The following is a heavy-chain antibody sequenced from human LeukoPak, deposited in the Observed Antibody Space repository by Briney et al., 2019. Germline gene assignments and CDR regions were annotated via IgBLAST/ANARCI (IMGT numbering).Heavy chain of an antibody. CDR1: GGSISSYY. CDR2: IYTSGST. J-gene: IGHJ4*02. D-gene: IGHD3-9*01. V-gene: IGHV4-4*09. Sequence: SETLSLTCTVSGGSISSYYWSWIRQPPGKGLEWIGYIYTSGSTNYNPSLKSRVTISVDTSKNQFSLKLSSVTAADTAVYYCARLRRDILTVYYQYFDYWGQGTLVTVSS. CDR3: ARLRRDILTVYYQYFDY.